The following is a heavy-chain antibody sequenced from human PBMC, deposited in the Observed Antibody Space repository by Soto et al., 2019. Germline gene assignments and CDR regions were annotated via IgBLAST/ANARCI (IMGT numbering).Heavy chain of an antibody. Sequence: SETLSLTCTVSGGSISSYYWSWIRQPPGKGLEWIGYIYYSGSTNYNPSLKSRVTISVDTSKNQFSLKLSSVTAADTAVYYCARGQYYGSGSYYNNDYWGQGTLVTVSS. CDR1: GGSISSYY. V-gene: IGHV4-59*01. CDR3: ARGQYYGSGSYYNNDY. J-gene: IGHJ4*02. D-gene: IGHD3-10*01. CDR2: IYYSGST.